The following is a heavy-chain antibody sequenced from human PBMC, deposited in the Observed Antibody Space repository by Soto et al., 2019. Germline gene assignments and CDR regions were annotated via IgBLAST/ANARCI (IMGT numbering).Heavy chain of an antibody. Sequence: PSETMSLTCTVSGGSISSSRYYWGWIRQPPGKGLEWIGSIYYSGSTYYNPSLKSRVTISVDTSKNQFSLKLSSVTAADTAVYNCARGLVVYYYYYGMDVWGQGTTVTVSS. CDR1: GGSISSSRYY. J-gene: IGHJ6*02. V-gene: IGHV4-39*01. CDR3: ARGLVVYYYYYGMDV. CDR2: IYYSGST. D-gene: IGHD2-21*01.